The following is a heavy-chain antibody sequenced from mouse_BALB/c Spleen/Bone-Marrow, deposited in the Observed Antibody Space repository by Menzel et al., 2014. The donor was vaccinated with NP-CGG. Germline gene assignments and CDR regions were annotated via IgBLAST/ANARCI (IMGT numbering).Heavy chain of an antibody. V-gene: IGHV2-9*02. CDR3: ARPTPRYYAMDY. CDR2: IWAGGST. CDR1: GFSLTNYG. Sequence: VQLQQSGPGLVAPSQSLSITCTVSGFSLTNYGVYWVRQPPGKGLEWLGVIWAGGSTNYNSALMSRLSISKDNSKSXVFLKMNSLQTDDTAMYYCARPTPRYYAMDYWGQGTSVTVSS. D-gene: IGHD6-1*01. J-gene: IGHJ4*01.